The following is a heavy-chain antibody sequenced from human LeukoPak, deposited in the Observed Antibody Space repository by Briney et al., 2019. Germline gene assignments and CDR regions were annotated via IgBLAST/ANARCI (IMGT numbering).Heavy chain of an antibody. D-gene: IGHD3-10*01. V-gene: IGHV3-53*05. CDR2: IYSGGST. CDR1: GFTVSGNY. J-gene: IGHJ4*02. CDR3: AKDYGSGSYSVDY. Sequence: GGSLRLSCAASGFTVSGNYMTWVRQAPGKGLEWVSLIYSGGSTYYADSVKGRFTISRDNSKNTLYLQMTSLRSEDTAVYYCAKDYGSGSYSVDYWGQGTLVTVSS.